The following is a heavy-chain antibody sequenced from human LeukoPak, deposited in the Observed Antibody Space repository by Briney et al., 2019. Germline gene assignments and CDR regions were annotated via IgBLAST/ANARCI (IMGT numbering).Heavy chain of an antibody. J-gene: IGHJ3*02. Sequence: SETLSLTCTVSGGSISSYSWNWIRQPPGRGLEWIGHMYYSGSTNYNPSLKSRVTISVDTSKNQFSLKLSSVTAADTAVYYCAREGDGYNKGHAFDIWGQGTMVTVSS. CDR2: MYYSGST. CDR1: GGSISSYS. CDR3: AREGDGYNKGHAFDI. V-gene: IGHV4-59*01. D-gene: IGHD5-24*01.